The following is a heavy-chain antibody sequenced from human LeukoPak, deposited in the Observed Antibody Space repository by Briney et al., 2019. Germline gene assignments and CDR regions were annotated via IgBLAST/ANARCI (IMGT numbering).Heavy chain of an antibody. Sequence: GGSLRLSCEASGFAFSSFAMSWVRQLPGKGLEWVSSISGSGETTLFADSVKGRSTVSRDNSKNTLYLQMNSLRAEDTAVYYCAHTLLSMVLGLRGPFDIWGQGTMVTVSS. V-gene: IGHV3-23*01. CDR3: AHTLLSMVLGLRGPFDI. J-gene: IGHJ3*02. CDR2: ISGSGETT. D-gene: IGHD3-10*01. CDR1: GFAFSSFA.